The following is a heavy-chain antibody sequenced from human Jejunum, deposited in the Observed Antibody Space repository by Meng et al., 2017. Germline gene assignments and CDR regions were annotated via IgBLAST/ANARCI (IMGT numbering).Heavy chain of an antibody. D-gene: IGHD6-13*01. CDR3: ARSQQLASTYAFDI. CDR1: GYSFTSYW. Sequence: GGSLRLSCTGSGYSFTSYWIGWVRQMPGKGLEWVWIIYPGDSDTRYSPSFQGQVTITADKSITTAYLQWSSLKASDTAMYYCARSQQLASTYAFDIWGQGTMVTVSS. J-gene: IGHJ3*02. V-gene: IGHV5-51*01. CDR2: IYPGDSDT.